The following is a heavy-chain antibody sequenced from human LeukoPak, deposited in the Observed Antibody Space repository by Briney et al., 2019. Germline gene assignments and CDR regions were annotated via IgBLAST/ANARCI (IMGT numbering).Heavy chain of an antibody. J-gene: IGHJ6*03. CDR3: ARLVDMVRGVRADYYYYMDV. V-gene: IGHV4-34*01. Sequence: PSETLSLTCAVYGGSFSGYYWSWIRQPPGKGLEWIGEINHSGSTNYNPSLRSRVTISVDTSKNQFSLKLSSVTAADTAVYYCARLVDMVRGVRADYYYYMDVWGKGTTVTISS. CDR2: INHSGST. D-gene: IGHD3-10*01. CDR1: GGSFSGYY.